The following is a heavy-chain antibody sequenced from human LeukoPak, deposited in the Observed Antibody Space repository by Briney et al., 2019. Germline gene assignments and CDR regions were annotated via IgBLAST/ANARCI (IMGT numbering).Heavy chain of an antibody. V-gene: IGHV4-34*01. CDR1: GGSFSGYY. D-gene: IGHD3-22*01. CDR2: INHSGST. J-gene: IGHJ4*02. Sequence: PSETLSLTCAVYGGSFSGYYWSWIRQPPGKGLEWIGEINHSGSTNYNPSLKSRVTISVDTSKNQFSLKLSSVTAADTAVYYCARDRAPYDSSGYYYYFDYWGQGTLVTVSS. CDR3: ARDRAPYDSSGYYYYFDY.